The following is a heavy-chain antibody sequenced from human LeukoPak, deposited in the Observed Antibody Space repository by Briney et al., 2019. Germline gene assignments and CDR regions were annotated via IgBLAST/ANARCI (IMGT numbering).Heavy chain of an antibody. CDR3: ARHDDVPVIRHGFDH. CDR2: IYYNGGT. J-gene: IGHJ4*02. CDR1: GGSIGYYY. V-gene: IGHV4-59*01. D-gene: IGHD2-2*01. Sequence: SETLSLTCTVSGGSIGYYYWSWIRQPPGKGLEWIGYIYYNGGTNSNPSLKSRVTISVDTSKNQFSLKLNAVTAADTAVYYCARHDDVPVIRHGFDHWGQGTLVTVPS.